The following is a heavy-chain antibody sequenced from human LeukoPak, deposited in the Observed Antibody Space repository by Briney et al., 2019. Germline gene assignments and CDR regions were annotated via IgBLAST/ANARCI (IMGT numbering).Heavy chain of an antibody. CDR3: AKAGRRDFWSGYYTEFDY. D-gene: IGHD3-3*01. CDR1: GFTFSSYA. V-gene: IGHV3-23*01. J-gene: IGHJ4*02. CDR2: ISGSGGST. Sequence: PGGSLRLSCEASGFTFSSYAMSWVRQAPGKGLEWVSAISGSGGSTYYADSVKGRFTISRDNSKNTLYLQMNSLRVEDTAVYFCAKAGRRDFWSGYYTEFDYWGQGTLVTVSS.